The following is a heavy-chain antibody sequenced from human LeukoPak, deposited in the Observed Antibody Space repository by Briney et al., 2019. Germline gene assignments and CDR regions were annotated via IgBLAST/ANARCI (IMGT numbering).Heavy chain of an antibody. Sequence: GGSLRLSCAASGFTFSSYAMHWVRQAPGKGLEWVAVISYDGSNKYYADSVKGRFAISRDNAKNSLYLQMSSLRAEDTAVYYCARDQYSYGYDYWGQGTLVTVSS. CDR2: ISYDGSNK. V-gene: IGHV3-30*09. J-gene: IGHJ4*02. D-gene: IGHD5-18*01. CDR3: ARDQYSYGYDY. CDR1: GFTFSSYA.